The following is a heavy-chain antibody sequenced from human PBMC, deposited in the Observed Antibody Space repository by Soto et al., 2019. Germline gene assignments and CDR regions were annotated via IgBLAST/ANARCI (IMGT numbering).Heavy chain of an antibody. CDR1: GFSLSTSGVG. CDR2: IYWDDDK. Sequence: QITLKESGPTLVKPTQTLTLTCTFSGFSLSTSGVGVGWIRQPPGKALEWLALIYWDDDKRYSPSLKSRLTITKDTSKNQVVLTMTNMDPVDTATYYCANIGATMKSFDYWGQGTLVTVSS. V-gene: IGHV2-5*02. CDR3: ANIGATMKSFDY. J-gene: IGHJ4*02. D-gene: IGHD5-12*01.